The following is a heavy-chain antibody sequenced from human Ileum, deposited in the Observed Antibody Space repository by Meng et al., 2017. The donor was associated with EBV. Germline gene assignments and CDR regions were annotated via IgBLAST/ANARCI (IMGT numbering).Heavy chain of an antibody. CDR2: MYPTGPT. CDR1: GCAISRDYW. Sequence: VGGPGSAKPFAPLALARAIFGCAISRDYWGRWVRLSPEKGLEWIGEMYPTGPTYYNPSLKGRVSISIDKSKNQLSLKLNSVTAAGTAVYYCVRGGTYYLSYWGQGSLVTVSS. J-gene: IGHJ4*02. V-gene: IGHV4-4*02. D-gene: IGHD1-26*01. CDR3: VRGGTYYLSY.